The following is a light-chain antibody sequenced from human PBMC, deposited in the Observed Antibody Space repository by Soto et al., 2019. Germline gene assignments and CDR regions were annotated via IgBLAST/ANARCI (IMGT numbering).Light chain of an antibody. CDR3: QHYNNWPPIT. CDR2: GAS. V-gene: IGKV3-15*01. CDR1: QSLRSN. J-gene: IGKJ5*01. Sequence: EIVMTQSPATLSVSPGERATLSCRASQSLRSNLAWYQQKPGQAPRLLISGASTRATGIPARFSGSGSGTEFTLTISSLQSEDFAVYYCQHYNNWPPITFGQGTRLEIK.